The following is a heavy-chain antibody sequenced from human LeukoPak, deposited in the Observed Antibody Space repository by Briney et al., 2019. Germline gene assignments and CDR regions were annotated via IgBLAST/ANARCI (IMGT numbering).Heavy chain of an antibody. CDR3: AKIPYDSSAVKSLSV. Sequence: GGSLRLSCAASGFTFSSYGMHWVRQAPGKGLEWVAVISYDGSNKYYADSVKGRFTISRDNSKNTLYLQMNSLRAEDTAVYYCAKIPYDSSAVKSLSVWGQGTLDTVSS. V-gene: IGHV3-30*18. CDR1: GFTFSSYG. D-gene: IGHD3-22*01. J-gene: IGHJ4*02. CDR2: ISYDGSNK.